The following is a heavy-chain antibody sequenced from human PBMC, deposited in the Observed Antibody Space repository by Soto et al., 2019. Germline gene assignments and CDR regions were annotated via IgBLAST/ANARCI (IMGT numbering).Heavy chain of an antibody. Sequence: QVQLVQSGAEVKKPGASVKVSCKASGYTFTSYGISWVRQAPGQGLEWMGWLSAYNGNTNYAQKLQGRVTMTTDTSTSTASMELRSLRSYDTAVYYWANRVDTAMGFDYWGQGTLVTVSS. CDR2: LSAYNGNT. CDR3: ANRVDTAMGFDY. CDR1: GYTFTSYG. J-gene: IGHJ4*02. V-gene: IGHV1-18*04. D-gene: IGHD5-18*01.